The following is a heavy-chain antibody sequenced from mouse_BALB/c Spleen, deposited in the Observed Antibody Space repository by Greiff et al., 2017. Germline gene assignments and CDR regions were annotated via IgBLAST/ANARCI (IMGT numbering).Heavy chain of an antibody. CDR3: ARDYYGLDY. CDR2: IRNKANGYTT. J-gene: IGHJ2*01. D-gene: IGHD1-1*01. V-gene: IGHV7-3*02. Sequence: EVKVVESGGGLVQPGGSLRLSCATSGFTFTDYYMSWVRQPPGKALEWLGFIRNKANGYTTEYSASVKGRFTISRDNSQSILYLQMNTLRAEDSATYYCARDYYGLDYWGQGTTLTVSS. CDR1: GFTFTDYY.